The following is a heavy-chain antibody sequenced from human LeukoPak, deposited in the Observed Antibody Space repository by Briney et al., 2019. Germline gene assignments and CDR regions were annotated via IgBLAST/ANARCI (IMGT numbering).Heavy chain of an antibody. D-gene: IGHD2-21*01. V-gene: IGHV1-2*02. J-gene: IGHJ3*02. Sequence: GASVKVSCKASGYTFTGYYMHWVRQAPGQGLEWMGWINPTSGDTNYLQKFQARVIMTRDTSISTAYMELSRVRSADTAVYNCARGGGDGPARRAFDIWGQGTMVTVSS. CDR3: ARGGGDGPARRAFDI. CDR2: INPTSGDT. CDR1: GYTFTGYY.